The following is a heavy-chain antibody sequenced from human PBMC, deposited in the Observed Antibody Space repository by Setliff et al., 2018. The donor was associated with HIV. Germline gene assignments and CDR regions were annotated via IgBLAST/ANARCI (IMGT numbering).Heavy chain of an antibody. CDR3: ARQNIRGLLWFGFDP. V-gene: IGHV4-39*01. J-gene: IGHJ5*02. CDR2: IYYSGST. Sequence: SETLSLTCTVSGGSISSSSYYWGWIRQPPGKGLEWIGSIYYSGSTYYNPSLKSRVTISVDTSKNQFSLKLSSVTAADTAVYYCARQNIRGLLWFGFDPWGQGTLVTVSS. D-gene: IGHD3-10*01. CDR1: GGSISSSSYY.